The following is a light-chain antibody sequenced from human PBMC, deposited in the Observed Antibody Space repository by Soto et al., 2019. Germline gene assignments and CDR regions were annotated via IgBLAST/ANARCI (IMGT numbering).Light chain of an antibody. CDR3: SSYTSSSTVV. J-gene: IGLJ3*02. V-gene: IGLV2-14*01. Sequence: QSALTQPASVSGSPGQSVTISCSGSSSDVGAYNYVSWYQRHPGKAPKLMIYDVTNRPSGVSNRCSGSKSGNTASRTISGLQAEDEADYFCSSYTSSSTVVFSGGTQVTVL. CDR2: DVT. CDR1: SSDVGAYNY.